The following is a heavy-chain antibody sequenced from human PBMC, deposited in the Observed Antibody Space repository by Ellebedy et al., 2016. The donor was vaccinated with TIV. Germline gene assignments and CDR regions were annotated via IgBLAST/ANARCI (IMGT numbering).Heavy chain of an antibody. Sequence: PGGSLRLSCAASGFTFSPYAMSWVRQAPGKGLEWVSGISATGSSIYNADSVKGRFTISRDNSRNTLYLQMDSLRAEDTAVYYCARCAEEYDILTGYPGYYGMDVWGQGTTVTVSS. CDR3: ARCAEEYDILTGYPGYYGMDV. CDR1: GFTFSPYA. CDR2: ISATGSSI. D-gene: IGHD3-9*01. V-gene: IGHV3-23*01. J-gene: IGHJ6*02.